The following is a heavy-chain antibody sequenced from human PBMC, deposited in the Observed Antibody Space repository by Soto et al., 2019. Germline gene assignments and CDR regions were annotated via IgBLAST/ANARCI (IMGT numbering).Heavy chain of an antibody. CDR2: TYYSGST. CDR1: GGSISRGGYY. CDR3: ARATRAEFDY. Sequence: QVQLQESGPGLVKPSQTLSLTCTVSGGSISRGGYYWSWIRQHPGKGLEWIGDTYYSGSTYYNPTLKGEGTISVDTSKNQFCLKLSSVTVAVTAVYYCARATRAEFDYWGQGTLVTVSS. J-gene: IGHJ4*02. V-gene: IGHV4-31*01.